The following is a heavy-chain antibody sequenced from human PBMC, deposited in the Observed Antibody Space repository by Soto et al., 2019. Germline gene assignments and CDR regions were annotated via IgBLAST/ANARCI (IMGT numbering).Heavy chain of an antibody. CDR3: ARGVGVTVLRLDAMDV. V-gene: IGHV1-3*01. Sequence: ASVKVSCKASGYTFTNFAIHWVRQAPGQRLEWLGWINADNANTKYSQKFQGRVTITRDTSASTAYMDLSSLRSEDTAVYYCARGVGVTVLRLDAMDVWGQGTTVTVSS. D-gene: IGHD3-3*01. CDR1: GYTFTNFA. CDR2: INADNANT. J-gene: IGHJ6*02.